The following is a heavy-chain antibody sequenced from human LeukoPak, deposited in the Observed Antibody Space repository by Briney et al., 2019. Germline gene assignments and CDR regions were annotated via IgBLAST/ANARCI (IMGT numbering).Heavy chain of an antibody. V-gene: IGHV4-39*01. CDR3: ARHRRSWGVVVPAATENNWFDP. CDR1: GGSISSSSYY. Sequence: PSETLSLTCTVSGGSISSSSYYWGWIRQPPGKGLEWIGSIYYSGSTYYNPSLKSRVTISVDTSKNQFSLKLSSVTAADTAVYYCARHRRSWGVVVPAATENNWFDPWGQGTLVTVSS. J-gene: IGHJ5*02. CDR2: IYYSGST. D-gene: IGHD2-2*01.